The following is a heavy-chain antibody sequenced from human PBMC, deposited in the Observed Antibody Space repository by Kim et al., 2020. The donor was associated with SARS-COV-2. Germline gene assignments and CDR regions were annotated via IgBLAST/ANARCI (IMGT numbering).Heavy chain of an antibody. CDR3: ARTLTVSLCYGMDV. D-gene: IGHD4-17*01. Sequence: GGSLRLSCAASGFTFSSYAMHWVRQAPGKGLEWVAVISYDGSNKYYADSVKGRFTISRDNSKNTLYLQMNSLRAEDTAVYYCARTLTVSLCYGMDVWGQG. CDR2: ISYDGSNK. V-gene: IGHV3-30-3*01. J-gene: IGHJ6*02. CDR1: GFTFSSYA.